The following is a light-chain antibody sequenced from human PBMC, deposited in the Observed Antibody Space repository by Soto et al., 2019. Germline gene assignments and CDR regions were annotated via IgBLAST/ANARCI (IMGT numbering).Light chain of an antibody. CDR1: QAIDSW. CDR2: TGS. Sequence: DIQMTQSPSSVSASVGDRVTITCRASQAIDSWLAWYQQKPGEAPKLLIFTGSLLHSGVPPRFSGSGSGTDFTLTISSLQPEDFATYYCQQTISFPPTFGQGTKVDIE. V-gene: IGKV1-12*01. J-gene: IGKJ1*01. CDR3: QQTISFPPT.